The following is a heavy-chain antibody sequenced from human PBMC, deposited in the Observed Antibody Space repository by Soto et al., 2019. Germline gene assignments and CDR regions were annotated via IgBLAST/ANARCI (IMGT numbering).Heavy chain of an antibody. J-gene: IGHJ6*03. V-gene: IGHV3-23*05. CDR3: ARAPGSGYFPHFYYMVV. CDR2: INNNGRST. CDR1: GFSFSDYA. Sequence: EVQLLESGGALVQPGGSLRLSCAASGFSFSDYAMNWVRQAPGKGPEWVSTINNNGRSTYYADAMSGRFIVSRDNSKNTLFLEMSSLRAEDTAVYYCARAPGSGYFPHFYYMVVWGKGTTVTVSS. D-gene: IGHD3-22*01.